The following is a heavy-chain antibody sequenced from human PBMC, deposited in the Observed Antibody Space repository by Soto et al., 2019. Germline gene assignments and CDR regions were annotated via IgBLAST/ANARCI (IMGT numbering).Heavy chain of an antibody. CDR1: GGSISGSNW. Sequence: SETLSLTCAVSGGSISGSNWWSGVRQPPGKGLEWIGEIYHSGSTNYNPSLKSRVTISVDKSKNQFSLKLSSVTAADTAVYYCARGRGLSPHCYGSGRSTQFDPWGQGTLVTVSS. CDR2: IYHSGST. CDR3: ARGRGLSPHCYGSGRSTQFDP. J-gene: IGHJ5*02. V-gene: IGHV4-4*02. D-gene: IGHD3-10*01.